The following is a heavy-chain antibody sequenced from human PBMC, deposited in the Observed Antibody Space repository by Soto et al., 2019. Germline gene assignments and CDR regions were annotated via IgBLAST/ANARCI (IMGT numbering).Heavy chain of an antibody. CDR3: ARDKITGLFEP. CDR1: GGSFSGYY. CDR2: INHSGST. D-gene: IGHD2-8*02. V-gene: IGHV4-34*01. J-gene: IGHJ5*02. Sequence: PSETLSLTCAVYGGSFSGYYWTWIRQPPGTGLEWIGEINHSGSTNYNPSLKSRVTISVDTSKNQFSLKLTSVTAADTAVYHCARDKITGLFEPWGQGTLVTVSS.